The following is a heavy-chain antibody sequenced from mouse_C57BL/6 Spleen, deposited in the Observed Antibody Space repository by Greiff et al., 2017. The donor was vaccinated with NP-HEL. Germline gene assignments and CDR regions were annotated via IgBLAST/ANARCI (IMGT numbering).Heavy chain of an antibody. V-gene: IGHV14-2*01. CDR3: ARAPLYYGSSDWYFDV. CDR2: IDPEDGET. J-gene: IGHJ1*03. CDR1: GFNIKDYY. Sequence: EVQLQESGAELVKPGASVKLSCTASGFNIKDYYMHWVKQRTEQGLEWIGRIDPEDGETKYAPKFQGKATITADPSSHTAYLHLSSLTSEDTAVYYCARAPLYYGSSDWYFDVWGTGTTVTVSS. D-gene: IGHD1-1*01.